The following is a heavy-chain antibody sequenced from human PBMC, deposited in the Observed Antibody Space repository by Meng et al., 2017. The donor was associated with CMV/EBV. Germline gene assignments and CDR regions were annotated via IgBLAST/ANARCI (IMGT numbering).Heavy chain of an antibody. D-gene: IGHD4-17*01. CDR3: ARVDDYGDVGHSPFDY. V-gene: IGHV4-4*02. Sequence: TLSPTCVVSVGSVSSSNWWSWARQLPGKGLEWFGEIYHIGSTNTNPSLKSRDTISVDKSKNQFSLKLSSVTAADTAVYYCARVDDYGDVGHSPFDYWGQGTLVTVSS. CDR2: IYHIGST. CDR1: VGSVSSSNW. J-gene: IGHJ4*02.